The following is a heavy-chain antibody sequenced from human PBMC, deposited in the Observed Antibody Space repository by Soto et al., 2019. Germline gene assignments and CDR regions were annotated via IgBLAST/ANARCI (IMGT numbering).Heavy chain of an antibody. CDR3: TRDWEITVSTWSFGGF. D-gene: IGHD3-10*01. CDR2: IIPFHGVT. Sequence: QVQLVQSGAEVKKPGSSVNVSCKASGGTFSPYTINWVRQAAGQGLEWMGRIIPFHGVTNYAQKFQARVTITADKSTSTAYMELSGLRFEDTAMYYCTRDWEITVSTWSFGGFWGRGTLVTVSS. V-gene: IGHV1-69*08. CDR1: GGTFSPYT. J-gene: IGHJ4*02.